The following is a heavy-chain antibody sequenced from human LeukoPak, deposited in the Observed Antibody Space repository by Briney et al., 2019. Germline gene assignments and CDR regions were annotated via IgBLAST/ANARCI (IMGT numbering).Heavy chain of an antibody. J-gene: IGHJ4*02. V-gene: IGHV3-23*01. Sequence: GGSLRLSCAASGFTFSSYWMSWVRQAPGGGLEWVSISSDSGGTTYYADSVKGRFTISRDNSKSTLYLQMNSLRVDDTAVYYCTNDFDNWGQGTLVTVSS. CDR1: GFTFSSYW. CDR3: TNDFDN. CDR2: SSDSGGTT.